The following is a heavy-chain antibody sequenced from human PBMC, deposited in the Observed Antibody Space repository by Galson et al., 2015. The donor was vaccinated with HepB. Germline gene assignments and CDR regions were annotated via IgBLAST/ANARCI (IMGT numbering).Heavy chain of an antibody. CDR3: ARDNLRFDYYDSGDAFDI. CDR2: IKQDGSEK. V-gene: IGHV3-7*01. Sequence: CAASGFTFCSYWMSWVRLAPGKGLEWVANIKQDGSEKYYVDSAKGRFTIIRDNDKNSLYLQMNSLRAEDTAVYYCARDNLRFDYYDSGDAFDIWGQGTMVTVSS. J-gene: IGHJ3*02. D-gene: IGHD3-22*01. CDR1: GFTFCSYW.